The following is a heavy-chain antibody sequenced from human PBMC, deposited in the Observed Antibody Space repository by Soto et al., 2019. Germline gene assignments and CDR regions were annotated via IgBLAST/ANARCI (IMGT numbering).Heavy chain of an antibody. CDR1: GFMFSAYW. V-gene: IGHV3-7*01. CDR3: ARDFYGGYTYVPGEY. J-gene: IGHJ4*02. CDR2: IHGDGGKI. Sequence: WGTLRLSCAVSGFMFSAYWMSWVRQAPGKGLEWVANIHGDGGKIYYVDSVKGRFTISRDNAKRSLYLQMKSLWAEDTAVYYCARDFYGGYTYVPGEYWGQGALVTVSS. D-gene: IGHD5-18*01.